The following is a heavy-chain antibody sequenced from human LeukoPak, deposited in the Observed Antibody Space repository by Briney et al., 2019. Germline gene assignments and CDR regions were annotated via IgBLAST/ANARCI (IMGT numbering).Heavy chain of an antibody. CDR3: ARQTGSGLFILP. Sequence: SETLSLTCTVSGDSISSGDYYWSWIRQPAGKGLEWIGRISSSGSTNYNPSLKSRVTISVDASKNQFSLRLTSVTAADTAVYYCARQTGSGLFILPGGQGTLVTVSS. CDR1: GDSISSGDYY. V-gene: IGHV4-61*02. J-gene: IGHJ4*02. CDR2: ISSSGST. D-gene: IGHD3/OR15-3a*01.